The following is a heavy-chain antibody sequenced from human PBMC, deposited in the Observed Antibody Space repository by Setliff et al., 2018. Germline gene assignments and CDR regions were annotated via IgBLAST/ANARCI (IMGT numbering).Heavy chain of an antibody. D-gene: IGHD4-17*01. CDR2: INYSGST. CDR1: GGAVSGDY. Sequence: SETLSLTCSVSGGAVSGDYWTWIRQPPGKGLEYIGYINYSGSTNYNPSLKSRVTISGDTSKNQVSLRLSSVTAADTAVYYCAGSTVTQVDYWGQGP. CDR3: AGSTVTQVDY. J-gene: IGHJ4*02. V-gene: IGHV4-59*02.